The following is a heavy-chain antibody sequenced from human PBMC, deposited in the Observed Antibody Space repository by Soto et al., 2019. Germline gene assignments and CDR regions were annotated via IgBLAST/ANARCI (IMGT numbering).Heavy chain of an antibody. CDR3: ARGLEKYSSGWFPFDY. D-gene: IGHD6-19*01. CDR2: MNPNSGNI. CDR1: GYTFTSYD. J-gene: IGHJ4*02. Sequence: QVQLVQSGAEVKKPGASVKVSCKASGYTFTSYDINWVRQATGQGLEWMGWMNPNSGNIGYAQKFQGRVTMTRNTSISTAYMELSSLRSEDTAVYYCARGLEKYSSGWFPFDYWGQGTLVTVSS. V-gene: IGHV1-8*01.